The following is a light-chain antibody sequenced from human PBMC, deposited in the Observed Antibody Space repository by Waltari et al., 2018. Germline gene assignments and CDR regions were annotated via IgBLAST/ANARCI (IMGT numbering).Light chain of an antibody. CDR3: QQYNTWPPIT. V-gene: IGKV3-15*01. CDR2: GAS. J-gene: IGKJ5*01. CDR1: QSLSDN. Sequence: EIVMTQSPANLSVSPGERATLSCRASQSLSDNFAWYQHKHGQAPRLLIYGASTRATGSPARFSGSGSGTDFTLTISSLQSEDFAIYYCQQYNTWPPITFGQGTRVEIK.